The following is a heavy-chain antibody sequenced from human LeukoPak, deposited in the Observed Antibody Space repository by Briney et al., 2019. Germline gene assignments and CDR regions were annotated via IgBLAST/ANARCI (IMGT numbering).Heavy chain of an antibody. J-gene: IGHJ5*02. CDR3: ARTAAAGTSQFYMRPFDP. D-gene: IGHD6-13*01. V-gene: IGHV1-46*01. CDR1: GYTFTSYY. Sequence: GASVKVSCKASGYTFTSYYMHWVRQAPGQGLEWMGIINPSGGSTSYAQKFQGRVTMTRDTSISTAYMELSRLRSDDTAVYYCARTAAAGTSQFYMRPFDPWGQGTPVTVSS. CDR2: INPSGGST.